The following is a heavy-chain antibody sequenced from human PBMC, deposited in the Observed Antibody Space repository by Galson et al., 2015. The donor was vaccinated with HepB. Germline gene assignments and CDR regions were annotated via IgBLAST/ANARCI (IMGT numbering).Heavy chain of an antibody. V-gene: IGHV1-69*13. Sequence: SVKVSCKASGSTFSNSAISWVRQAPGQGLEWVGKIIPVFGTPNYAQRFQGRVTITADESTNTAYMELSSLRSEDTAVYYCARAIAYCGGDCYSSLSYGMDVWGQGTTVTVSS. CDR2: IIPVFGTP. CDR1: GSTFSNSA. D-gene: IGHD2-21*02. J-gene: IGHJ6*02. CDR3: ARAIAYCGGDCYSSLSYGMDV.